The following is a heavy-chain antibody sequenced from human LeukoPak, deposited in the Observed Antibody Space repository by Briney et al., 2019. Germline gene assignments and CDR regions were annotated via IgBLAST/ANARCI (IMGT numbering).Heavy chain of an antibody. CDR2: INPNSGGT. J-gene: IGHJ6*02. Sequence: PWASVTVSCKASGYTFTGYYMHWVRQAPGQGLEWMGWINPNSGGTNYAQKFQGRVTMTRDTSISTAYMELSRLRSDDTAVYYCARDPGSYYYGMDVWGQGTTVTVSS. V-gene: IGHV1-2*02. CDR1: GYTFTGYY. CDR3: ARDPGSYYYGMDV.